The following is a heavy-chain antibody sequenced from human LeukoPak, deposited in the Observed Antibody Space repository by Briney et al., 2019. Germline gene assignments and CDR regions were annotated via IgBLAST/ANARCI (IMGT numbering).Heavy chain of an antibody. CDR1: GFTFSSYG. D-gene: IGHD6-19*01. Sequence: GGSLRLSCAASGFTFSSYGMHWVRQAPGKGLEWVAVISYDGSNKYYADSVKGRFTISRDNSKNTLYLQMNSLRAEDTAVYYCAKDSSRDSGWYLDYWGQGTLVTVSS. CDR2: ISYDGSNK. V-gene: IGHV3-30*18. J-gene: IGHJ4*02. CDR3: AKDSSRDSGWYLDY.